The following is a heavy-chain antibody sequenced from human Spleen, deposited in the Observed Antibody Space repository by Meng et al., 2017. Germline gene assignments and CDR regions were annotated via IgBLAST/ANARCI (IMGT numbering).Heavy chain of an antibody. CDR3: ARGPTTMAHDFDY. CDR2: INHSGST. D-gene: IGHD4-11*01. Sequence: HVQLQRWTAWLFNPSSPLPLTCVVSGWSLLDYYWSWSRQPPGKGLEWIGEINHSGSTNYNPSLESRATISVDTSQNNLSLKLSSVTAADSAVYYCARGPTTMAHDFDYWGQGTLVTVSS. CDR1: GWSLLDYY. J-gene: IGHJ4*02. V-gene: IGHV4-34*01.